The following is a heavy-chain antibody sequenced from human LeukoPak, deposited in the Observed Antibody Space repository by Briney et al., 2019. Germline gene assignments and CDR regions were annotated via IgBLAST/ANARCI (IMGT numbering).Heavy chain of an antibody. Sequence: PGGSLRLSCAASGFTFSSYTMNWVRQAPGKGLEWVSYISSGSSSIYYADSVKGRFTISRDDAKDSLYLQMDSLRVEDTAVYYCARKWERDYWGQGTLVTVSS. CDR1: GFTFSSYT. V-gene: IGHV3-48*01. CDR2: ISSGSSSI. CDR3: ARKWERDY. J-gene: IGHJ4*02. D-gene: IGHD1-26*01.